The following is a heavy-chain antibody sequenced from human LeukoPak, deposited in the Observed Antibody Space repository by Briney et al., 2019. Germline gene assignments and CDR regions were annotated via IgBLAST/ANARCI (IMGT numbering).Heavy chain of an antibody. J-gene: IGHJ4*02. D-gene: IGHD6-19*01. CDR3: GKSGSRDWDYFEY. CDR1: GFTFSSYA. Sequence: GGSLRLSCAASGFTFSSYAMNWVRQAPGKGLGWVSTISGDGGDTHYADSVRGRFTISRANSKNTLSLQMNSLRADDTAVYYCGKSGSRDWDYFEYWGKGTLVTTSS. CDR2: ISGDGGDT. V-gene: IGHV3-23*01.